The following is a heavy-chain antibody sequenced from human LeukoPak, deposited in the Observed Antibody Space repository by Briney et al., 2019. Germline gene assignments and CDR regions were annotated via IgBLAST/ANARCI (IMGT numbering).Heavy chain of an antibody. V-gene: IGHV3-23*01. CDR3: AKAAQLLLYPGEHGY. CDR2: IGASGGNI. D-gene: IGHD2-2*02. J-gene: IGHJ4*02. Sequence: GGSLRLSCAASGFTFSSYAMSWVRQAPGKGLECVSSIGASGGNIYYANSVEGRFTISRDNSQNTFYLQMNSLRAEDTAVYYCAKAAQLLLYPGEHGYWGQGTLVTVSS. CDR1: GFTFSSYA.